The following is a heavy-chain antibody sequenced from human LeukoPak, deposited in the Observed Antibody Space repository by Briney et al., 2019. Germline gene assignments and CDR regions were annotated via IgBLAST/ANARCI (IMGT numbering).Heavy chain of an antibody. V-gene: IGHV5-51*01. CDR1: GYSFTSYW. D-gene: IGHD2-2*01. CDR2: IYPGDSDT. J-gene: IGHJ3*02. Sequence: LGESLKISCKGSGYSFTSYWIGWVRQMPGKGLEWMGLIYPGDSDTRYSPSFQGQVTISADKSISTAYLQWSSLKTSDTAMYYCASSDCSSNSCYRLAFDIWGQGTMVTVSS. CDR3: ASSDCSSNSCYRLAFDI.